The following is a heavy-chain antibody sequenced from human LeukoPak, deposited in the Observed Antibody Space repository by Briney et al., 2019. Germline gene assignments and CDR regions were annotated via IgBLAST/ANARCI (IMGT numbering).Heavy chain of an antibody. Sequence: GGSLRLSCAASGFTFISYAMSWVRQAPGKGLEWVSGISGSGGITSYADSVKGRFTISRDNSKNTLHLQMNSLRAEDTAVYYCAKGGGVAGSFVGRFDPWGQGTLVTVSS. CDR1: GFTFISYA. V-gene: IGHV3-23*01. CDR2: ISGSGGIT. CDR3: AKGGGVAGSFVGRFDP. J-gene: IGHJ5*02. D-gene: IGHD6-19*01.